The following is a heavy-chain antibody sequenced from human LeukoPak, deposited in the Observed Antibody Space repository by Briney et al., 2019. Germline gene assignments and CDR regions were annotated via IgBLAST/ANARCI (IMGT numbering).Heavy chain of an antibody. CDR1: GGSITSHY. V-gene: IGHV4-59*08. CDR3: ARHLDCSGGSCYSWYLDL. D-gene: IGHD2-15*01. CDR2: IYYSGST. Sequence: PSETLSLTCTVSGGSITSHYYSWIRQPPGKGLEWIGHIYYSGSTKYNPSLKSRVTISVDTSNNQFSLNVSSVTAADTAVYYCARHLDCSGGSCYSWYLDLWGRGTLVTVSS. J-gene: IGHJ2*01.